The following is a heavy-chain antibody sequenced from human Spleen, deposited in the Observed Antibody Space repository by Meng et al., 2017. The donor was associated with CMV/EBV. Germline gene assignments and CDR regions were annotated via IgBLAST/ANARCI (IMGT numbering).Heavy chain of an antibody. V-gene: IGHV3-33*06. D-gene: IGHD2-2*02. Sequence: GESLKISCAASGFTFSSYGMHWVRQAPGKGLEWVAVIWYDGSNKYYADSVKGRFTISRDNSKNTLYLQMNGLRAEDTAVYYCAKVGCSSTSCYNYFDYWGQGTLVTVSS. CDR2: IWYDGSNK. CDR1: GFTFSSYG. J-gene: IGHJ4*02. CDR3: AKVGCSSTSCYNYFDY.